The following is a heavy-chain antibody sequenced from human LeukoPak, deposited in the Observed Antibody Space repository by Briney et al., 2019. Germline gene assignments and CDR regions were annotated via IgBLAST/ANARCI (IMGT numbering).Heavy chain of an antibody. V-gene: IGHV3-49*04. CDR3: TRDRDYDLTDFDY. CDR1: GFTFGDYA. Sequence: PGGSLRLSCTASGFTFGDYAMSWVRQAPGKGLEWVGFIRSKAYGGTTEYAASVKGRFTISRDDSKSIAYLQMDSLKTEDTAAYYCTRDRDYDLTDFDYWGQGTLVTVSS. CDR2: IRSKAYGGTT. D-gene: IGHD3-3*01. J-gene: IGHJ4*02.